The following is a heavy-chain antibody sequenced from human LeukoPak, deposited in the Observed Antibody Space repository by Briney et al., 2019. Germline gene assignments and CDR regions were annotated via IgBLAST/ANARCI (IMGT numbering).Heavy chain of an antibody. CDR3: ARGLELRTRAPFDY. Sequence: RASETLSLTCAVYGGSFSGYYWSWIRQPPGKGLEWIGEINHSGSTNYNPSLKSRVTISVDTSKNQFSLKLSSVTAADTAVYYCARGLELRTRAPFDYWGQGTLVTVSS. CDR1: GGSFSGYY. J-gene: IGHJ4*02. V-gene: IGHV4-34*01. D-gene: IGHD1-7*01. CDR2: INHSGST.